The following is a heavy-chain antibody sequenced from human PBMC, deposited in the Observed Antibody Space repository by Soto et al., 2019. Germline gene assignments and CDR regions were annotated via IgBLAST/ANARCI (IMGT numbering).Heavy chain of an antibody. V-gene: IGHV3-23*01. CDR3: AKDSGYDILTGHYTPNFDY. D-gene: IGHD3-9*01. CDR1: GFTFSAYA. J-gene: IGHJ4*02. Sequence: HPGGSLRLSCAASGFTFSAYAMSWVRQAPGKGLEWVSGLSGSGGITYYADSVKGRFTISRDNSKNTLYLQMNSLRAEDTAVYYCAKDSGYDILTGHYTPNFDYWGKGTLVTVSS. CDR2: LSGSGGIT.